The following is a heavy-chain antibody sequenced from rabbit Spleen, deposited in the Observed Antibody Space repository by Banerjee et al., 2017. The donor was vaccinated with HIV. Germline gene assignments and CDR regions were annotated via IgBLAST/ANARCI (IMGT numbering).Heavy chain of an antibody. V-gene: IGHV1S40*01. CDR3: ARDLTDVIGWNFGW. CDR1: GFSFSRSYY. D-gene: IGHD1-1*01. CDR2: IYTDGSGST. J-gene: IGHJ4*01. Sequence: QSLEESGGDMGKPGASLTLTCTASGFSFSRSYYICWVRQAPGKGLEWIGCIYTDGSGSTAYASCAKDRLTITKTSSTTVTMQITSMPAADTATYDCARDLTDVIGWNFGWWGPGTLVTVS.